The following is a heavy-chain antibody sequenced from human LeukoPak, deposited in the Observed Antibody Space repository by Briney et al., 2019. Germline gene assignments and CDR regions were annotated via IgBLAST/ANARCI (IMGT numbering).Heavy chain of an antibody. CDR3: ARNVSALVGTARGNWFDP. Sequence: SETLSLTCTVSGASFSSGDQYWNWIRQSPGKGLEWIGSIHPSGSTTYNPTLKSRVTISVDTSKNQFSLKLTSVTAADTAMYYCARNVSALVGTARGNWFDPWGQGTLVTVSS. J-gene: IGHJ5*02. CDR2: IHPSGST. D-gene: IGHD1-26*01. V-gene: IGHV4-39*07. CDR1: GASFSSGDQY.